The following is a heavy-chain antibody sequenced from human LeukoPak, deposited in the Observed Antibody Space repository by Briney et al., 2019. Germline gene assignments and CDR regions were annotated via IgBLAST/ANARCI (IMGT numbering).Heavy chain of an antibody. Sequence: GGSLRLSCVASGFSLSGYWMYWVRQAPGKGLMYISRNNGDGSTTNYADVVKGRFTMSRDNVKNILYLQMNSLRVEDTAVYYCARDPRNVGLAPWGQGTLVTVSS. CDR3: ARDPRNVGLAP. CDR2: NNGDGSTT. D-gene: IGHD2-15*01. CDR1: GFSLSGYW. J-gene: IGHJ5*02. V-gene: IGHV3-74*01.